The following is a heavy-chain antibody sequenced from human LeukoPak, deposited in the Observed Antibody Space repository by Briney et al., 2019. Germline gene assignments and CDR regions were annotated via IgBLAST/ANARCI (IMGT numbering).Heavy chain of an antibody. D-gene: IGHD4-17*01. CDR2: IYYSGST. J-gene: IGHJ6*03. CDR3: GRGGPRTTSYYYYYYMDV. Sequence: SETLSLTCTVSGGSISSYYWSWIRQPPGKGLEWIGYIYYSGSTNYNPSLKSRVAISVDTSKNQFSLKLSSVTAADTAVYYCGRGGPRTTSYYYYYYMDVWGKGTTVTVSS. V-gene: IGHV4-59*12. CDR1: GGSISSYY.